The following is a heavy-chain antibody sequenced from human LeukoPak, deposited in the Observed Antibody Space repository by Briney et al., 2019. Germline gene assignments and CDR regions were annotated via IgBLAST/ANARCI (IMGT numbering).Heavy chain of an antibody. D-gene: IGHD3-22*01. CDR1: GFSLSTSGAG. V-gene: IGHV2-5*01. Sequence: SGPTLVKPTQTLTLTCTFSGFSLSTSGAGVGWIRQPPGKALEWLALIYWNDDKRYSPSLKSRLTITKDTSKNQVVLTMTNMDPVDTATYYCAHKTYYYDSSGYRWYFDLWGRGTLVTVSS. CDR2: IYWNDDK. CDR3: AHKTYYYDSSGYRWYFDL. J-gene: IGHJ2*01.